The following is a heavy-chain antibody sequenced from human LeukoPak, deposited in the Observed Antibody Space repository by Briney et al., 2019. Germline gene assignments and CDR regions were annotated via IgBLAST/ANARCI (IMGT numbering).Heavy chain of an antibody. J-gene: IGHJ5*02. CDR1: GYSFTSYW. CDR2: IYPGDSDT. CDR3: ARYPGSGSYYTGGWFDP. V-gene: IGHV5-51*01. Sequence: GESLKISCKGSGYSFTSYWIGWVRQMPGNGPEWMGIIYPGDSDTRYSPSFQGQVTISADKSISTAYLQWSSLKASDTAMYYCARYPGSGSYYTGGWFDPWGQGTLVTVSS. D-gene: IGHD1-26*01.